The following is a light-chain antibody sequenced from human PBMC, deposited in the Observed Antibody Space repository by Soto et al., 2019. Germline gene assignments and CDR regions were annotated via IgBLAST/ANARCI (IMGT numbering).Light chain of an antibody. CDR2: DAS. Sequence: EIVLTQSPATLSLSPGERATLSCRASQSVSTSLAWYQQRPGQAPRLLIYDASRRATGIPARFSGSGSGTDFTLTITSLEPGDFAVYYCQQRTIWPRVYTFGRGTKVDIK. CDR1: QSVSTS. CDR3: QQRTIWPRVYT. V-gene: IGKV3-11*01. J-gene: IGKJ2*01.